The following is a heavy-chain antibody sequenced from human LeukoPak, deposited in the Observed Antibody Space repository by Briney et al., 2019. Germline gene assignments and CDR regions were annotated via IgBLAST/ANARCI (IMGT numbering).Heavy chain of an antibody. Sequence: GGSLRLSCAASGFTFSSYSMNWVRQAPGKGLAWVSVISSASSFINYTDSVKGRFTISRDNAKNTLYLQMNSLRAEDTAVYYCARDTSLGNYYDTSGVPDVIDIWGQGTMVTVSS. D-gene: IGHD3-22*01. CDR3: ARDTSLGNYYDTSGVPDVIDI. CDR1: GFTFSSYS. J-gene: IGHJ3*02. CDR2: ISSASSFI. V-gene: IGHV3-21*04.